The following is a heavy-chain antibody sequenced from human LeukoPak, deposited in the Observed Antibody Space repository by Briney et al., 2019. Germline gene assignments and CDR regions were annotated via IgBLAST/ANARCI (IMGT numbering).Heavy chain of an antibody. J-gene: IGHJ3*02. CDR3: AKEFAGVDDAFDI. CDR2: ISSDGSQI. Sequence: PGRSLRLSCVASGFSFSSYSLHWVRQAPGKGPEWVAVISSDGSQIYYADSVKGRFSISRDNSKKMLFLQMNSLRPEDTAMFYCAKEFAGVDDAFDIWGQGTMVTVSS. CDR1: GFSFSSYS. V-gene: IGHV3-30*18.